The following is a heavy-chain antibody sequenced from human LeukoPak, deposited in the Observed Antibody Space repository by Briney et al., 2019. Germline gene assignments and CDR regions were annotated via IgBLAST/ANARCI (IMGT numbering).Heavy chain of an antibody. CDR3: ARGEVGEWELPGGYH. CDR1: GYTFTSYD. CDR2: MNPNSGNT. J-gene: IGHJ5*02. D-gene: IGHD1-26*01. V-gene: IGHV1-8*01. Sequence: GASVKVSCKASGYTFTSYDINWVRQATGQGLEWMGWMNPNSGNTGYAQKFQGRVTMTRNTSISTAYMELSSLRSEDTAVYYCARGEVGEWELPGGYHWGQGTLVTVSS.